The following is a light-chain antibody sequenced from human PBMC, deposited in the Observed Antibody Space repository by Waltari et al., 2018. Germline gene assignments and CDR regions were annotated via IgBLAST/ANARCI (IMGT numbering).Light chain of an antibody. Sequence: DIVMTQSPESLAVSLGEGATISCKTSESVLYSSNNKNHLAWYQQKPGQPPRLLLYWASTRESGVPDRFIGSGSETDFTLTVTSLQAEDVAVYYCQQYYNTPLTFGGGTKVGVK. CDR2: WAS. CDR1: ESVLYSSNNKNH. J-gene: IGKJ4*01. CDR3: QQYYNTPLT. V-gene: IGKV4-1*01.